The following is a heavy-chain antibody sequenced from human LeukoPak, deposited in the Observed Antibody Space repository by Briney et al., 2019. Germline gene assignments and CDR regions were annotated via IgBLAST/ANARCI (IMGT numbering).Heavy chain of an antibody. V-gene: IGHV4-39*07. Sequence: SETLSLTCTVSGGSISSSSYYWGWIRQPPGKGLEWIGSIYYSGSTYYNPSLKSRVTISVDTSKNQFSLKLSSVTAADTAVYYCARTLPSHYDSSFAFDIWGQGTMVTVSS. CDR2: IYYSGST. CDR1: GGSISSSSYY. CDR3: ARTLPSHYDSSFAFDI. D-gene: IGHD3-22*01. J-gene: IGHJ3*02.